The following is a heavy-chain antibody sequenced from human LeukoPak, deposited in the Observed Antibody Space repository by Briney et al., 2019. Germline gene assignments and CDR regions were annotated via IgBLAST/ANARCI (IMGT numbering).Heavy chain of an antibody. J-gene: IGHJ3*02. V-gene: IGHV5-51*01. CDR1: AYSFTSYW. CDR3: GRHQHSGSYGAFDI. D-gene: IGHD1-26*01. Sequence: GESLKISCKGSAYSFTSYWIGWVRQMPGKGLEWVGIIHPGDSDTRYSPSFQGQVTISADKSITTAYLQWSSLKASDTAMYYCGRHQHSGSYGAFDIWGQGTMVNVSS. CDR2: IHPGDSDT.